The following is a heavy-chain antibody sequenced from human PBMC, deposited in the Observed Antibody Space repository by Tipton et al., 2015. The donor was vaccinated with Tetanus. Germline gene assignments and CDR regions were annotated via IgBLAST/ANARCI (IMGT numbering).Heavy chain of an antibody. V-gene: IGHV4-34*01. J-gene: IGHJ4*02. D-gene: IGHD3-10*01. CDR1: GDYLSDYY. CDR3: TRANHEFPKKGPFDS. CDR2: IHRGGST. Sequence: GLVKPSETLSLTCGVFGDYLSDYYWTWVRQPPGKGLEWIGEIHRGGSTNYNPSLKSRVSMSVDTAKNRFSLTLTSVTAADMAVYYCTRANHEFPKKGPFDSWGQGTLVIVS.